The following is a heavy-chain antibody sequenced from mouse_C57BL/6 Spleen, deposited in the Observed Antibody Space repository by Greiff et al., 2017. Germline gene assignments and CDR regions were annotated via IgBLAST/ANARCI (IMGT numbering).Heavy chain of an antibody. Sequence: VQRVESGAELAKPGASVKLSCKASGYTFTSYWMHWVKQRPGQGLEWIGYINPSSGYTKYNQKFKDKATLTADKSSSTAYMQLSSLTYEDSAVYYCAREGGTTVENFDYWGQGTTLTVSS. J-gene: IGHJ2*01. CDR1: GYTFTSYW. CDR3: AREGGTTVENFDY. D-gene: IGHD1-1*01. CDR2: INPSSGYT. V-gene: IGHV1-7*01.